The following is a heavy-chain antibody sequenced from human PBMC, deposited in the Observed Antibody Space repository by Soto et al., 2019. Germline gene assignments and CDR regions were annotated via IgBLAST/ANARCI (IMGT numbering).Heavy chain of an antibody. D-gene: IGHD5-18*01. V-gene: IGHV4-34*01. CDR3: ARRTLRGYSYGQYNWFDP. Sequence: SETLSLTCAVYGGSFSGYYWSWIRQPPGKGLEWIGEINHSGSTNYNPSLKSRVTISVDTSKNQFSLKLSSVTAADTAVYYCARRTLRGYSYGQYNWFDPWGQGTLVTVSS. CDR1: GGSFSGYY. CDR2: INHSGST. J-gene: IGHJ5*02.